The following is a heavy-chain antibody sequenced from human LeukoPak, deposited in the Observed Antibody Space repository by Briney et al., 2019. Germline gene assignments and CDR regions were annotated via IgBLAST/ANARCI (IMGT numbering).Heavy chain of an antibody. CDR3: ARDGGYPTTDEGFDP. J-gene: IGHJ5*02. D-gene: IGHD5-12*01. CDR1: GYSIGSDYY. CDR2: IFHTGRT. V-gene: IGHV4-38-2*02. Sequence: SETLSLTCKVSGYSIGSDYYWAWLRQPPGKGLEWIGSIFHTGRTVYNPSYESRLTISMDTSKNEFFLRLNSVTAADTAVYFCARDGGYPTTDEGFDPWGLGTLVTVSS.